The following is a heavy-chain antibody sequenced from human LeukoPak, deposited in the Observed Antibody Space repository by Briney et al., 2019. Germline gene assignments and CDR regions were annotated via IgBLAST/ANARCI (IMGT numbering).Heavy chain of an antibody. J-gene: IGHJ6*04. CDR2: ISGSGGST. Sequence: GGSLRLSCAASGFTFSSYAMSWVRQAPGKGLEWVSAISGSGGSTYYADSVKGRFTISRDNSKNTLYLQMNSLRAEDTAVYYCAKVGGSNDYYGMDVWGKGTTVNVSS. CDR1: GFTFSSYA. V-gene: IGHV3-23*01. CDR3: AKVGGSNDYYGMDV. D-gene: IGHD2-15*01.